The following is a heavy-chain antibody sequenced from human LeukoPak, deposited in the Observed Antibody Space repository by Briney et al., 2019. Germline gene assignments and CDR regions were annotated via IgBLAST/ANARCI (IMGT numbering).Heavy chain of an antibody. Sequence: GGSLRLSCAASGFTFSSYSMNWVRQAPGKGLEWVSSISSSSSYIYYADSVKGRFTISRDNAKNSLYLQMSSLRAEDTAVYYCARDTSGSFYYYMDVWGKGTTVTVSS. D-gene: IGHD5-12*01. CDR1: GFTFSSYS. J-gene: IGHJ6*03. V-gene: IGHV3-21*01. CDR2: ISSSSSYI. CDR3: ARDTSGSFYYYMDV.